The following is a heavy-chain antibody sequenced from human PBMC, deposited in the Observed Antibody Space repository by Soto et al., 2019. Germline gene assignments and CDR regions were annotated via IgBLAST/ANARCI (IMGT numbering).Heavy chain of an antibody. V-gene: IGHV1-69*12. D-gene: IGHD1-1*01. CDR1: GGTISSYA. J-gene: IGHJ4*02. CDR3: ARANEARPQYYFDY. CDR2: IIPIFGTA. Sequence: QVQLVQSGAEVKKPGSSVKVSCKASGGTISSYAISWVRQAPGQGLEWMGGIIPIFGTANYAQKFQGRVTITADESTSTAYMELSSLRSEDTAVYYCARANEARPQYYFDYWGQGTLVTVSS.